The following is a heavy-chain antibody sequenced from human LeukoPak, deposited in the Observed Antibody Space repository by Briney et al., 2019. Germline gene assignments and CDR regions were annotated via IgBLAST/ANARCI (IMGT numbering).Heavy chain of an antibody. CDR2: ISAYNGNT. D-gene: IGHD6-13*01. CDR3: ARDPLRSTWSTYYNALDV. J-gene: IGHJ6*02. V-gene: IGHV1-18*01. CDR1: GYRFTSYA. Sequence: GASMKVSCKASGYRFTSYAINWVRQAPGQGLEWMGWISAYNGNTDYARKFQGRVTMTTDTSTSTAYMELRSLTSDDTAVYYCARDPLRSTWSTYYNALDVWGQGTTVTVSS.